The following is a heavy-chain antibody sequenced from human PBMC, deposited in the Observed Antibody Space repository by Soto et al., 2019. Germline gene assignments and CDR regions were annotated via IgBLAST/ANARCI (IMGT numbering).Heavy chain of an antibody. V-gene: IGHV1-8*01. J-gene: IGHJ6*02. CDR1: GYTFTSYD. D-gene: IGHD1-26*01. Sequence: QVQLVQSGAEVKKHGASVKVSCKASGYTFTSYDINWVRQATGQGLEWMGWMNPNSGNTGYAQKFQGRVTMTRNTSRRTAYMELSSPRSAATASSYCAREWVRGMDVWGQGTTVTVSS. CDR3: AREWVRGMDV. CDR2: MNPNSGNT.